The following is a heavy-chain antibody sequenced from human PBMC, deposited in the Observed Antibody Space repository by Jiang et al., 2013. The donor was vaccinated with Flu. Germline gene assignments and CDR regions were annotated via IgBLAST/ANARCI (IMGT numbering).Heavy chain of an antibody. D-gene: IGHD6-13*01. V-gene: IGHV6-1*01. CDR2: TYYRSKWYN. CDR3: ARGSSSWYLEGFRFDY. Sequence: QTLSLTCAISGDSVSSNSAAWNWIRQSPSRGLEWLGRTYYRSKWYNDYAVSVKSRITINPDTSKNQFSLQLNSVTPEDTAVYYCARGSSSWYLEGFRFDYWGQGTLVTVSS. CDR1: GDSVSSNSAA. J-gene: IGHJ4*02.